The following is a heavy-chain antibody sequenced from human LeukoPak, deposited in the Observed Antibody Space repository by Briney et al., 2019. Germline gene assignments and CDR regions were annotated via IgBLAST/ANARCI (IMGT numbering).Heavy chain of an antibody. CDR3: ARGAYDVQFDWLFGKNWFDP. CDR2: INHSGST. CDR1: GGSFSGYY. Sequence: PSETLSLTCAVYGGSFSGYYWSWIRQPPGKGLEWIGEINHSGSTNYNPSLKSRVTISVDTSKNQFSLKLSSVTAADTAVYYCARGAYDVQFDWLFGKNWFDPWGQGTLVTVSS. J-gene: IGHJ5*02. D-gene: IGHD3-9*01. V-gene: IGHV4-34*01.